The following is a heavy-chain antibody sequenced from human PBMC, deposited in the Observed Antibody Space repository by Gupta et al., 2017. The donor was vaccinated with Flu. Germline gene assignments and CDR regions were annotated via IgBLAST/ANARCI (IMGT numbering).Heavy chain of an antibody. J-gene: IGHJ4*02. Sequence: EVQLVESGGGLVEPGGSLRLSCAASGFRFSSNSMNWVRQAPGKGLECVASISTSDTYIYYADSVKGRFIISRDNAKGSLYLQMNSLRAEDTAVYYCARDNSDGYFVYFDNWGQGTLVTVSS. CDR1: GFRFSSNS. CDR2: ISTSDTYI. V-gene: IGHV3-21*02. D-gene: IGHD5-18*01. CDR3: ARDNSDGYFVYFDN.